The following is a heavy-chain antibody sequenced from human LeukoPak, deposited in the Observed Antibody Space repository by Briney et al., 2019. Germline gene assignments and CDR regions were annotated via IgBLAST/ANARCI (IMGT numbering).Heavy chain of an antibody. V-gene: IGHV4-34*01. J-gene: IGHJ6*02. CDR1: GGSFSGYY. CDR3: ARGLHSGSYYRYYYYYGMDV. CDR2: INHSGST. Sequence: SETLSLTCGVYGGSFSGYYWSWIRQSPGKGLEWMGEINHSGSTNYNPSLKSRVTISVDTSKNQFSLKLSSVTAADTAVYYCARGLHSGSYYRYYYYYGMDVWGQGTTVTVSS. D-gene: IGHD1-26*01.